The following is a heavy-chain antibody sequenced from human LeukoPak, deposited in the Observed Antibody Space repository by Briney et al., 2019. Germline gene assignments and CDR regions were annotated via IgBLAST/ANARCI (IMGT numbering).Heavy chain of an antibody. V-gene: IGHV1-2*02. Sequence: GASVKVSCKASGYTFSYYFVHWVRQAPGQGLQWMGGVNPNGGGTNDAREFQGRFTMTRDTSISAAYMELSNLSSDDTAVYCCARGGSRTMFGLPSGDDAFDVWGQGTWVTVSS. CDR3: ARGGSRTMFGLPSGDDAFDV. D-gene: IGHD3-3*01. CDR2: VNPNGGGT. J-gene: IGHJ3*01. CDR1: GYTFSYYF.